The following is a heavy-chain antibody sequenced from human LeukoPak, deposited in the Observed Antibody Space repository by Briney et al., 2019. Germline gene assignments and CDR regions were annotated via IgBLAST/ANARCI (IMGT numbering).Heavy chain of an antibody. J-gene: IGHJ2*01. Sequence: PSETLSLTCTVSGGSISSYYWSWIRQPPGKGLEWIGYIYYSGSTNYNPSLKSRVTISVDTSKNQFSLKLSSVTAADTAVYYCARHRDDYYDSSGYNWYFDLWGRGTLVTVSS. CDR1: GGSISSYY. CDR3: ARHRDDYYDSSGYNWYFDL. V-gene: IGHV4-59*08. CDR2: IYYSGST. D-gene: IGHD3-22*01.